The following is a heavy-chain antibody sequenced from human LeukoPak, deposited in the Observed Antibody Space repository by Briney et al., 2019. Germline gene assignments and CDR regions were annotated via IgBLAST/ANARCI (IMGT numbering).Heavy chain of an antibody. CDR1: GYTFTSYD. CDR3: AGVLTGDYDDY. D-gene: IGHD1-14*01. V-gene: IGHV1-8*01. J-gene: IGHJ4*02. Sequence: GASVKVSCKASGYTFTSYDINWVRQATGQGREWMGWMNPKSGNTGYAQKFQGRVTMTRDTSISTAYMELSRLRSDDTAVYYCAGVLTGDYDDYRGQGTLVTVSS. CDR2: MNPKSGNT.